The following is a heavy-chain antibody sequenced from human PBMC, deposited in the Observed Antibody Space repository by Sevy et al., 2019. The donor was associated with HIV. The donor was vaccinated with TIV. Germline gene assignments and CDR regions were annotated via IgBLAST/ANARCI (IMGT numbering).Heavy chain of an antibody. Sequence: GGSLRLSCAASGLIFSSYSMHWARQAPGKGLESVSAISSTGGNTYYIDSVKGRFTISRDNSKNTLYLQMDSLRVEDMAVYYCVRRGTAGSYDYWGQGALVTVSS. D-gene: IGHD1-26*01. J-gene: IGHJ4*02. CDR2: ISSTGGNT. CDR3: VRRGTAGSYDY. CDR1: GLIFSSYS. V-gene: IGHV3-64*02.